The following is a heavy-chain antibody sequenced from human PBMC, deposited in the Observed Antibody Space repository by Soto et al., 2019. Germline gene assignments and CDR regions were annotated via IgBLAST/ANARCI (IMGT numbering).Heavy chain of an antibody. J-gene: IGHJ4*02. CDR3: ARATYDSSTYYLDY. CDR2: IYYTGTT. V-gene: IGHV4-30-4*01. CDR1: GASISGGDYY. Sequence: QVQLQESGPGLVKPSQTMSLTCTVSGASISGGDYYWTWIRQPPGNGLEWIGSIYYTGTTYSNPSLESRLPISVVPSNLAFALRMPSVTAPDTAIYYCARATYDSSTYYLDYWGQGTLVTVSS. D-gene: IGHD3-22*01.